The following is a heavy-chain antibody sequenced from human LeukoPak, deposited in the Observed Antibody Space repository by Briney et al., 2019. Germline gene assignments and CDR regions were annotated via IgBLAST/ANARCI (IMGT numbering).Heavy chain of an antibody. CDR3: ARVRGSSLWFTLGGFDP. CDR2: INHSGST. Sequence: SETLSLTCAVYGGSFSGYYWSWIRQPPGKGLEWIGEINHSGSTNYNPFLKSRVTISVDTSKNQFSLKLSSVTAADTAVYYCARVRGSSLWFTLGGFDPWGQGTLVTVSP. V-gene: IGHV4-34*01. CDR1: GGSFSGYY. D-gene: IGHD3-10*01. J-gene: IGHJ5*02.